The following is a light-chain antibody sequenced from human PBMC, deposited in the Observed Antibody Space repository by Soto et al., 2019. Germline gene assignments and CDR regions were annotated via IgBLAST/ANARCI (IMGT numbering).Light chain of an antibody. CDR3: LQDINYPWT. CDR1: QDISNY. Sequence: IQMTQSPSSLSASVGDRVTITCQASQDISNYLNWYQQKPGKPPKVLIYGASNLQSGVPPRFSGSGSGTDFTLAISSPQPEDSATYYCLQDINYPWTFGQGTKVDIK. CDR2: GAS. V-gene: IGKV1-6*01. J-gene: IGKJ1*01.